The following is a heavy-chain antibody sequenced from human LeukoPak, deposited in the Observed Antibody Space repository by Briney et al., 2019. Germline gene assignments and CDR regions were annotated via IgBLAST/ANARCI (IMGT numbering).Heavy chain of an antibody. CDR1: GYTFTSYG. V-gene: IGHV1-18*01. CDR2: ISAYNGNT. J-gene: IGHJ4*02. CDR3: ARDSYDSSGYYPAH. Sequence: GASVKVSCKASGYTFTSYGISWERQAPGQGLEWMGWISAYNGNTNNALKLQGRVTMTTDTSTSTAYMELRSLRSDDTAVYYCARDSYDSSGYYPAHWGQGTLVTVSS. D-gene: IGHD3-22*01.